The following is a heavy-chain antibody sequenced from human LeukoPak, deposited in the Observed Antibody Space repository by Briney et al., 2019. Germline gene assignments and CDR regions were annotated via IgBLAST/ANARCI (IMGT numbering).Heavy chain of an antibody. CDR1: GGSFSGYY. V-gene: IGHV4-34*01. D-gene: IGHD6-6*01. Sequence: PSETLSLTCAVYGGSFSGYYWSWIRQPPGKGLEWIGEINHSGSTNYNPSLKSRVTISVDTSKNQFSLKLSSVTAADTAVYYCARRSLYYRIAARSYYYYYMDVWGKGTTVTVSS. CDR3: ARRSLYYRIAARSYYYYYMDV. CDR2: INHSGST. J-gene: IGHJ6*03.